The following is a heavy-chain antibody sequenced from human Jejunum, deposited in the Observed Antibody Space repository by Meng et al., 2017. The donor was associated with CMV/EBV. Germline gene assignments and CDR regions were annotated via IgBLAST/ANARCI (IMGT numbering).Heavy chain of an antibody. J-gene: IGHJ4*02. V-gene: IGHV3-23*03. D-gene: IGHD2-8*02. Sequence: LKISCAASGFTFSSFAMSWVRQAPGRGLEWVSIISGGGTYYADSVKGRFTISRDNSKNTLYLQMNSLRAEDTALYYCVKGLTVFEYWGQGTLVTVSS. CDR1: GFTFSSFA. CDR2: ISGGGT. CDR3: VKGLTVFEY.